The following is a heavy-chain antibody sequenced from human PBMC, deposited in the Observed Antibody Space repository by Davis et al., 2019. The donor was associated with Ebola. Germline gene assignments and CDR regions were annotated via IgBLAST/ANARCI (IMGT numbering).Heavy chain of an antibody. Sequence: GESLKISCAASGFTFSSYWMIWVRQAPGKGLEWVANIKQDGSEKYYVDSVKGRFTIPRDNAKNSLYLQMNSLRAEDTAVYYCARGVDRAFDIWGQGTMVTVSS. CDR2: IKQDGSEK. J-gene: IGHJ3*02. CDR3: ARGVDRAFDI. CDR1: GFTFSSYW. V-gene: IGHV3-7*03.